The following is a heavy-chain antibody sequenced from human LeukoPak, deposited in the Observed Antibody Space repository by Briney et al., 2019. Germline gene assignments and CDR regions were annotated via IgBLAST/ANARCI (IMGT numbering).Heavy chain of an antibody. CDR3: AKDRESRYGAYDLGDN. Sequence: GGSLRLSCAGSGFTFNNYAMSWVRQAPGKGLEWVSAISGSGDTTYYTDSVKGRFSISRDNSKNTLYLQMNSLRAEDTAVYFCAKDRESRYGAYDLGDNWGQGTLVTVSS. CDR2: ISGSGDTT. J-gene: IGHJ4*02. D-gene: IGHD5-12*01. V-gene: IGHV3-23*01. CDR1: GFTFNNYA.